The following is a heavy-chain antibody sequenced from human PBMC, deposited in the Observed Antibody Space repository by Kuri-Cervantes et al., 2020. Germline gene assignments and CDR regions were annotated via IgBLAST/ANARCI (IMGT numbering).Heavy chain of an antibody. CDR3: ARELGGGSFGI. D-gene: IGHD2-15*01. V-gene: IGHV4-34*01. Sequence: SETLSLTCTVSGGSISSYYWSWIRQPPGKGLEWIGEINHSGSTNYNPSLKSRVTISVDTSKNQFSLKLSSVTAADTAVYYCARELGGGSFGIWGQGTLVTASS. CDR2: INHSGST. J-gene: IGHJ4*02. CDR1: GGSISSYY.